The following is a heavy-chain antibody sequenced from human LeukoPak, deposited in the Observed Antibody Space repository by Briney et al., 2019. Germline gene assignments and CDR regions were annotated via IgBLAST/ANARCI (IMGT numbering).Heavy chain of an antibody. CDR3: ARERTGRQAFDM. CDR2: IYSGGTT. Sequence: GGALRLSCAASGFTVSRKYMTWVRQGPGKGVEGVSTIYSGGTTYYADSVKRRFTISRDDSKNTLYLQMSSLSAEDTAVYYCARERTGRQAFDMWGQGTMVTVSS. V-gene: IGHV3-53*01. J-gene: IGHJ3*02. D-gene: IGHD1-1*01. CDR1: GFTVSRKY.